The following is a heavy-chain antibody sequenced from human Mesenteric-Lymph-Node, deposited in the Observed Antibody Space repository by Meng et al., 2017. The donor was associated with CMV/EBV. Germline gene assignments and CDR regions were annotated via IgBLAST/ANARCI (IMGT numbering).Heavy chain of an antibody. CDR1: GFTVNTNY. CDR2: IYVSGYT. D-gene: IGHD3-3*01. Sequence: GGSLRLSCTASGFTVNTNYMNWVRQAPGKGLEWVSFIYVSGYTKYADSVKGRFTVSRDNSKNTLYLQMNSLRAEDTAIYYCARSGGATFGVFTPYVYYFDYWGPGTLVTVSS. V-gene: IGHV3-53*01. CDR3: ARSGGATFGVFTPYVYYFDY. J-gene: IGHJ4*02.